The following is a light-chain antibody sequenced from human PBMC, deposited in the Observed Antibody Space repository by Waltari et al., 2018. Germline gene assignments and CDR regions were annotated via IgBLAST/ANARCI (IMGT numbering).Light chain of an antibody. CDR1: SSDVGSYNL. CDR3: CSYAGSSFVV. V-gene: IGLV2-23*02. J-gene: IGLJ2*01. CDR2: EVS. Sequence: QSALTQPASVSGSPGQSITISCTGTSSDVGSYNLVSWYQQHPGKAPQLIVYEVSKRPPGVSNRFSGSKSGNTASLTISGLQAEDEADYYCCSYAGSSFVVFGGGTKLTVL.